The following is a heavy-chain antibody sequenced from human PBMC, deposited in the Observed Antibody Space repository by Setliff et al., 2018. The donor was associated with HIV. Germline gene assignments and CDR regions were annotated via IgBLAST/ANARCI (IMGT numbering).Heavy chain of an antibody. CDR1: GFTFSSYS. Sequence: GGSLRLSCAASGFTFSSYSMKWVRQAPGKGLEWVSYISSSGSTIYYADSVKGRFTISRDNAKNSLYLQMNSLRAEDTAVYYCASLALNWNFDYWGQGTLVTVSS. CDR3: ASLALNWNFDY. D-gene: IGHD1-1*01. J-gene: IGHJ4*02. CDR2: ISSSGSTI. V-gene: IGHV3-48*04.